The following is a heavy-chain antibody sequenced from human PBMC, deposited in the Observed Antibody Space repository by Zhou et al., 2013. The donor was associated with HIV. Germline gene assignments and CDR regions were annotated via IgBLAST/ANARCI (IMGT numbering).Heavy chain of an antibody. D-gene: IGHD3-10*01. CDR1: GFTFTGYT. V-gene: IGHV1-3*01. CDR3: ARDFTSYYGSGSYYRIMDV. J-gene: IGHJ6*01. CDR2: IAGSGDT. Sequence: QVQLVQSGAEVKKPGASVKVSCKASGFTFTGYTMHWVRQAPGQRLEWMGWIAGSGDTKYSQKFQGRVTITRDTSASTAYMELSSLTSEDTAVYYCARDFTSYYGSGSYYRIMDVVGTRDRRSPSP.